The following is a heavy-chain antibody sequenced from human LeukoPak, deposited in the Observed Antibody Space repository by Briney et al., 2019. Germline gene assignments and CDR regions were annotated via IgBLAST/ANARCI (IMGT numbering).Heavy chain of an antibody. CDR3: AVSAAMGDYYYGMDV. V-gene: IGHV1-24*01. D-gene: IGHD2-2*01. CDR2: FDPEDGET. Sequence: GASVKVSCKVSGYTLTELSMHWVRQAPGKGLEWMGGFDPEDGETIYAQKFQGRVTMTEDTSTDTAYMELSSLRSDDTAVYYCAVSAAMGDYYYGMDVWGQGTTVTVSS. CDR1: GYTLTELS. J-gene: IGHJ6*02.